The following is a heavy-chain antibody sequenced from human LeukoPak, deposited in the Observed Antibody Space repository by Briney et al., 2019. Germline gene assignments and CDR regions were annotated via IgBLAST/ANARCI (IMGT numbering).Heavy chain of an antibody. Sequence: ASVKVSCKASGYTFTSYDINWVRQATGQGLEWMGWMNPNSGNTGYAQKFQGRVTMTRNISISTAYMELSSLRSEDTAVYYCARVNRGWELLRSTGDYYYYYYMDVWGKGTTVTVSS. CDR1: GYTFTSYD. D-gene: IGHD1-26*01. CDR3: ARVNRGWELLRSTGDYYYYYYMDV. CDR2: MNPNSGNT. V-gene: IGHV1-8*01. J-gene: IGHJ6*03.